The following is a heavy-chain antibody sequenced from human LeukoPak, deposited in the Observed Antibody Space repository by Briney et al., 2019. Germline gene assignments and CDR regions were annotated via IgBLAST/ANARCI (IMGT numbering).Heavy chain of an antibody. CDR3: ARDRNSYY. D-gene: IGHD5-18*01. CDR2: IKQDGSEK. CDR1: GFTFSSHG. V-gene: IGHV3-7*01. J-gene: IGHJ4*02. Sequence: GGSLRLSCAASGFTFSSHGIHWVRQAPGKGLEWVANIKQDGSEKYYVDSVKGRFTISRDNAKNSLYLQMNSLRAEDTAVYYCARDRNSYYWGQGTLVTVSS.